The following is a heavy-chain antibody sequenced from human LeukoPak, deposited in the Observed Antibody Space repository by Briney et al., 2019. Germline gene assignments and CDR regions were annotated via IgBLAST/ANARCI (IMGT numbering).Heavy chain of an antibody. D-gene: IGHD6-19*01. J-gene: IGHJ4*02. CDR2: IYHSGST. CDR1: GYSISSGYY. Sequence: SETLSLTCVVSGYSISSGYYWGWIRQPPGKGLKRIGSIYHSGSTYYNPSLKSRVTISVDMSKNQFSLKLSSVTAADTAVYYCARDSSGWIGYFDYWGQGTLVTVSS. V-gene: IGHV4-38-2*02. CDR3: ARDSSGWIGYFDY.